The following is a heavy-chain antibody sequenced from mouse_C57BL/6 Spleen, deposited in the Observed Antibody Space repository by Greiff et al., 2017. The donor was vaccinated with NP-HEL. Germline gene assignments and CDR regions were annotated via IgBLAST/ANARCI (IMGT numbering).Heavy chain of an antibody. V-gene: IGHV1-64*01. D-gene: IGHD2-4*01. Sequence: VKLQESGAELVKPGASVKLSCKASGYTFTSYWMHWVKQRPGQGLEWIGMIHPNSGSTNYNEKFKSKATLTVDKSSSTAYMQLSSLTSEDSAVYYCARWDYDVAMDYWGQGTSVTVSS. CDR2: IHPNSGST. CDR1: GYTFTSYW. J-gene: IGHJ4*01. CDR3: ARWDYDVAMDY.